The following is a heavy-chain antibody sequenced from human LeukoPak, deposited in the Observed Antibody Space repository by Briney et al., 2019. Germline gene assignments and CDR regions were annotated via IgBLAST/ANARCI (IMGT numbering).Heavy chain of an antibody. CDR2: IWYDGSNK. CDR1: GFTFSSYG. V-gene: IGHV3-33*06. D-gene: IGHD3-3*01. CDR3: AKVKYYDFWSGYYDGYYFDY. J-gene: IGHJ4*02. Sequence: GRSLRLSCAASGFTFSSYGMHWVRQAPGKGLEWVAVIWYDGSNKYYADSVRGRFTISRDNSKNTLYLQMNSLRAEDTAVYYCAKVKYYDFWSGYYDGYYFDYWGQGTLVTVSS.